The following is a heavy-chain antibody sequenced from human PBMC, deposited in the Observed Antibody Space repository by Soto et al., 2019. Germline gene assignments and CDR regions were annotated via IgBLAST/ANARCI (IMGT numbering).Heavy chain of an antibody. CDR3: ARAISGGTVAFDY. CDR1: GFTFSPYW. D-gene: IGHD3-3*02. CDR2: TNTDGSST. Sequence: EVQLVESGGGLVQPGGSLRLSCAASGFTFSPYWMHWVRQAPGKGLVWVSHTNTDGSSTGYADSVKGRFAISRDNAKNTLYLQMNILRVEDTAVYYCARAISGGTVAFDYWGQGTLVTVSS. V-gene: IGHV3-74*01. J-gene: IGHJ4*02.